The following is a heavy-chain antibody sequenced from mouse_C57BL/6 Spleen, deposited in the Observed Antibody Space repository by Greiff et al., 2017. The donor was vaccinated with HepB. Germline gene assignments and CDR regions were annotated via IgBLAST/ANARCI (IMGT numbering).Heavy chain of an antibody. CDR3: ARGWDYYFDY. D-gene: IGHD4-1*01. V-gene: IGHV3-6*01. CDR2: ISYDGSN. CDR1: GYSITSGYY. J-gene: IGHJ2*01. Sequence: VQLQESGPGLVKPSQSLSLTCSVTGYSITSGYYWNWIRQFPGNKLEWMGYISYDGSNNYNPSLKNRISITRDTSKNQFFLKLNSVTTEDTATYYCARGWDYYFDYWGQGTTLTVSS.